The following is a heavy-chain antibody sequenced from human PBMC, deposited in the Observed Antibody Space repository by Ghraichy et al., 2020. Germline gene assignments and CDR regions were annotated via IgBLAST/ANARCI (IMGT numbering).Heavy chain of an antibody. CDR2: IYTSGST. CDR1: GGSISSYY. Sequence: SETLSLTCTVSGGSISSYYWSWIRQPAGKGLEWIGRIYTSGSTNYNPSLKSRVTMSVDTSKNQFSLKLSSVTAADTAVYYCAREGYDFWSGYSNFDYWGQGTLVTVSS. D-gene: IGHD3-3*01. V-gene: IGHV4-4*07. J-gene: IGHJ4*02. CDR3: AREGYDFWSGYSNFDY.